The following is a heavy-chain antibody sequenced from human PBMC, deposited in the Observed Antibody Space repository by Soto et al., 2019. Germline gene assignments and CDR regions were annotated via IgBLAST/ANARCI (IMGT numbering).Heavy chain of an antibody. J-gene: IGHJ4*02. CDR3: ARVGQGRYYFDY. Sequence: EVHLVESGGGSVQPGGSLRLSCAGSGFAFSSYWIHWVRQVPGKGLVWVSHINSDGSTTSYADSVRGRFTISRDNAKDTLYLQMNSLRAEDTALYYCARVGQGRYYFDYWGQGTLVTVSS. CDR1: GFAFSSYW. CDR2: INSDGSTT. V-gene: IGHV3-74*01.